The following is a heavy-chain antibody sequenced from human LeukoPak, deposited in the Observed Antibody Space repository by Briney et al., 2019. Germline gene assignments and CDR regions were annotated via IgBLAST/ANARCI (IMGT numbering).Heavy chain of an antibody. CDR2: ISGSGGST. Sequence: GGSLRLSCAASGFTFSSYAMSWVRQAPGKGLEWVSAISGSGGSTYYADSVKGRFTISRDNAKNSLYLQMNSLRAEDTAVYYCASEPLYYYDSSGYPYWGQGTLVTVSS. CDR1: GFTFSSYA. D-gene: IGHD3-22*01. CDR3: ASEPLYYYDSSGYPY. V-gene: IGHV3-23*01. J-gene: IGHJ4*02.